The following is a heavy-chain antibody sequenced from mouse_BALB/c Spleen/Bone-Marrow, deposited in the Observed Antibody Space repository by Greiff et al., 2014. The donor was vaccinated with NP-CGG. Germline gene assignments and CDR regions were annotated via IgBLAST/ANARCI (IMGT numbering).Heavy chain of an antibody. CDR3: ATMITDWYCDV. CDR1: GFNIKDTY. CDR2: IDPANGNT. J-gene: IGHJ1*01. D-gene: IGHD2-4*01. Sequence: VQLQQSGAELVKPVASVKLSCTASGFNIKDTYMHWVKQRPEQGLEWIGRIDPANGNTKYDPKFQGKATITADTSSNTAYLQLSSLTSEDTAVYYCATMITDWYCDVWGAGTTVTVSS. V-gene: IGHV14-3*02.